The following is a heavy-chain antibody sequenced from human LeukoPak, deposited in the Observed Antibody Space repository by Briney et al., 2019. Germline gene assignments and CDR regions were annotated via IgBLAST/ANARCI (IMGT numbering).Heavy chain of an antibody. Sequence: SETLSLTCTVSGGSLSSGSYYWSWIRQPAGKGLEWIGRIYTSGSTNYNPSLKSRVTISVDTSKKQFSLKLSSVTAADTAVYYCASEGFGYCSSTSCYRDFDYWGQGTLVTVSS. CDR3: ASEGFGYCSSTSCYRDFDY. D-gene: IGHD2-2*03. J-gene: IGHJ4*02. CDR1: GGSLSSGSYY. CDR2: IYTSGST. V-gene: IGHV4-61*02.